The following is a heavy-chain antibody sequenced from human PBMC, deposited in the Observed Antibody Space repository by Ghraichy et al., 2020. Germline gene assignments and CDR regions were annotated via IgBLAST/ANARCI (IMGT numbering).Heavy chain of an antibody. CDR2: MHHSGST. V-gene: IGHV4-39*01. D-gene: IGHD4-23*01. Sequence: SETLSLTCTVSGGSISSSNYYWGWLRQAPGKGLEWIGSMHHSGSTYYSPCLGSRVTMSADRSTNQFSLTLSSVTAADTAGYYCAGSFAVITYFALWGRGTLVTVSS. J-gene: IGHJ2*01. CDR1: GGSISSSNYY. CDR3: AGSFAVITYFAL.